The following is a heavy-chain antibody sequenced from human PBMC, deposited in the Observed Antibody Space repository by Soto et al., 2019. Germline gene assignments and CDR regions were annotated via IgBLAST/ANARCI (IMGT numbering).Heavy chain of an antibody. CDR2: IDPSDSYT. D-gene: IGHD3-22*01. J-gene: IGHJ3*02. CDR3: ARHKFTYYYDIDI. V-gene: IGHV5-10-1*01. Sequence: VESLKISWKCSLYSFTSYWISLVLQMPGKGLELMGRIDPSDSYTNYSPSFQGHVTISADKSISTAYLQWSSLKASDTAMYYCARHKFTYYYDIDIWGQGTMVTVSS. CDR1: LYSFTSYW.